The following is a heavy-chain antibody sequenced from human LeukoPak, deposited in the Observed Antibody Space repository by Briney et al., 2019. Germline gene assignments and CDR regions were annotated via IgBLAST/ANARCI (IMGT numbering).Heavy chain of an antibody. J-gene: IGHJ6*04. CDR3: ARGLRQGSAWSWGPKEKSYQYMDV. Sequence: PSETLSLTCGVSGGSFSSHYWTWIRQPPGKGLEWIGEINPRGSTNYNPSLESRDTVSADTSRNQLSLSLTSVTAADSAVYFCARGLRQGSAWSWGPKEKSYQYMDVWGTGTTVIVSS. D-gene: IGHD6-19*01. V-gene: IGHV4-34*01. CDR1: GGSFSSHY. CDR2: INPRGST.